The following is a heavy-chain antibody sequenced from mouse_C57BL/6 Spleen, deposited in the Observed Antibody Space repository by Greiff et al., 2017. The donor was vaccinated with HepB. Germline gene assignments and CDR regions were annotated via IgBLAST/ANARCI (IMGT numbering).Heavy chain of an antibody. CDR1: GFTFSSYA. Sequence: EVQGVESGGGLVKPGGSLKLSCAASGFTFSSYAMSWVRQTPEKRLEWVATISDGGSYTYYPDNVKGRFTISRDNAKNNLYLQMSHLKSEDTAMYYCASERTGHFDYWGQGTTLTVSS. CDR2: ISDGGSYT. J-gene: IGHJ2*01. D-gene: IGHD4-1*01. V-gene: IGHV5-4*01. CDR3: ASERTGHFDY.